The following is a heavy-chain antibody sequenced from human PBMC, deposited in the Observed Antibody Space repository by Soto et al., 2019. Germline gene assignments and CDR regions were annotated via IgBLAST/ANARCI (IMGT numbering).Heavy chain of an antibody. D-gene: IGHD3-22*01. CDR3: ARIALDTSGRYYSYYFDS. V-gene: IGHV1-18*01. J-gene: IGHJ4*02. Sequence: QVQLVQSGAEVKEPGASVKVSCKTSGYTFTNYGISWVRQAPGQGLEWMGCINPYNGNTYYAQKVQGRVTMTTDTSTSTAYVELTSLRSDDTAVYYCARIALDTSGRYYSYYFDSWGQGTLVTVSS. CDR2: INPYNGNT. CDR1: GYTFTNYG.